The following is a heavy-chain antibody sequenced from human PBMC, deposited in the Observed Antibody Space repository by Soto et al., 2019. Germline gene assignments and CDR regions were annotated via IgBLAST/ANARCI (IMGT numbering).Heavy chain of an antibody. D-gene: IGHD3-22*01. V-gene: IGHV1-58*01. J-gene: IGHJ3*02. CDR2: TVVGSGNT. CDR3: ARQGGGYYIDAFDI. Sequence: SVKVSCKASGFTFTSSAVQWVRQARGQRLEWIGWTVVGSGNTNYAQKFQERVTITRDMSTSAAYMELSSLRSEDTAVYYCARQGGGYYIDAFDIWGQGTMVTVSS. CDR1: GFTFTSSA.